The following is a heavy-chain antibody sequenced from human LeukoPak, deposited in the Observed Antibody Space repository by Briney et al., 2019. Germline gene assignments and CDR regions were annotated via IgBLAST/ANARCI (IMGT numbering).Heavy chain of an antibody. Sequence: ASVKVSCKASGYTFTGYYMHWVRQAPGQGLEWMGWINPNSGGTNYAQKFQGWVTMTRDTSISTAYMELSRLRSGDTAVYYCARGGRAIVVVPAAIGYYYYGMDVWGQGTTVTVSS. CDR2: INPNSGGT. D-gene: IGHD2-2*02. V-gene: IGHV1-2*04. CDR3: ARGGRAIVVVPAAIGYYYYGMDV. CDR1: GYTFTGYY. J-gene: IGHJ6*02.